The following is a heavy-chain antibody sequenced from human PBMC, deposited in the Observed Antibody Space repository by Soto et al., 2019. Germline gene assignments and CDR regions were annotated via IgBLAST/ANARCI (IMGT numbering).Heavy chain of an antibody. V-gene: IGHV3-30-3*01. CDR2: ISYDGSNK. CDR1: GFTFSSYA. J-gene: IGHJ4*02. D-gene: IGHD3-3*01. Sequence: PGGSLRLSCAASGFTFSSYAMHWVRQAPGKGLEWVAVISYDGSNKYYADSVKGRFTVSRDNSKNTLYLQMNSLRAEDTAVYYCARDPFGVVIGPLFDYWGQGTLVTVSS. CDR3: ARDPFGVVIGPLFDY.